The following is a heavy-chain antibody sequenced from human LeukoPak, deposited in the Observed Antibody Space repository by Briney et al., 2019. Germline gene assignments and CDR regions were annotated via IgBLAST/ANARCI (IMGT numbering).Heavy chain of an antibody. D-gene: IGHD3-3*01. CDR3: AKTSLSDPSGHYYYMDV. J-gene: IGHJ6*03. CDR2: ISGSGGST. V-gene: IGHV3-23*01. Sequence: GGTLRLSCAASGFTFSSYGMSWVRQAPGKGLEWVSAISGSGGSTYYADSVKGRFTISRDNSQNTVSLQLNNLRIEDTALYYCAKTSLSDPSGHYYYMDVWGKGTTVTVSS. CDR1: GFTFSSYG.